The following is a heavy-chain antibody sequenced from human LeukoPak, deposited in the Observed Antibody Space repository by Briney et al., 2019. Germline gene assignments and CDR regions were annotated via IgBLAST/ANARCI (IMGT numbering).Heavy chain of an antibody. V-gene: IGHV1-24*01. CDR3: AVYSSSWYGRYYYYGMDV. J-gene: IGHJ6*04. CDR1: GYTLTELS. CDR2: FDPEDGET. D-gene: IGHD6-13*01. Sequence: ASVKVSCKVSGYTLTELSMHWVRQAPGKGLEWMGGFDPEDGETIYAQKFQGRVTMTEDTSTDTAYMELSSLRSEDTAVYYCAVYSSSWYGRYYYYGMDVWGKGTTVTVSS.